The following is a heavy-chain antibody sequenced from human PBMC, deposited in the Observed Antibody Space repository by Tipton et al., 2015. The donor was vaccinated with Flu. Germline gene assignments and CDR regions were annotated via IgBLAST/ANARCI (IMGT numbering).Heavy chain of an antibody. V-gene: IGHV4-59*11. CDR1: GGSIRSHY. CDR2: ISHSGTT. J-gene: IGHJ3*01. Sequence: TPSLTCSVSGGSIRSHYWSWIRQPPGKGLEWIGYISHSGTTSYNPFLKSRLTLSLDTSKNQFSLGLSSVTAADTALYFCARQFCSSVTCYGDDAFDVWGQGTKVIVSS. CDR3: ARQFCSSVTCYGDDAFDV. D-gene: IGHD2-2*01.